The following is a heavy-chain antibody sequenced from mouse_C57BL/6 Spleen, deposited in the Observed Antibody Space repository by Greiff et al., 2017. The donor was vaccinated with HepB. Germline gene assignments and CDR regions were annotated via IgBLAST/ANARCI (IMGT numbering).Heavy chain of an antibody. CDR2: IDPSDSYT. CDR3: ALITTVDYYAMDY. D-gene: IGHD1-1*01. Sequence: QVQLQQPGAELVKPGASVKLSCKASGYTFTSYWMQWVKQRPGQGLEWIGEIDPSDSYTNYNQKFKGKATLTVDTSSSTAYMQLSSLTSEDSAVYSCALITTVDYYAMDYWVQGTSVTVSS. CDR1: GYTFTSYW. J-gene: IGHJ4*01. V-gene: IGHV1-50*01.